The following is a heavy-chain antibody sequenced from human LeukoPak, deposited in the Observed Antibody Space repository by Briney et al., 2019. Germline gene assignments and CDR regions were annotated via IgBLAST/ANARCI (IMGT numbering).Heavy chain of an antibody. V-gene: IGHV6-1*01. D-gene: IGHD5-24*01. J-gene: IGHJ4*02. Sequence: SQTLSLTCAISGDSVSTDSAGWNWIRQSPSRGLEWLGRRNYNSINSNWYKDYAPAVKSQITITPDTTKNQFSLQLNSVTPEDTAVYYCARGWLQSGFGYWGQGTLVTVSS. CDR2: RNYNSINSNWYK. CDR3: ARGWLQSGFGY. CDR1: GDSVSTDSAG.